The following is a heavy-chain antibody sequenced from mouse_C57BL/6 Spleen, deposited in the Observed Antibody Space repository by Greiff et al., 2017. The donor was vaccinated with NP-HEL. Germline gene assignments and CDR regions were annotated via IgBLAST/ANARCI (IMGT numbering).Heavy chain of an antibody. CDR3: ASNYYGSSYDFDY. V-gene: IGHV3-6*01. J-gene: IGHJ2*01. CDR2: ISYDGSN. CDR1: GYSITSGYY. D-gene: IGHD1-1*01. Sequence: VQLKQSGPGLVKPSQSLSLTCSVTGYSITSGYYWNWIRQFPGNKLEWMGYISYDGSNNYNPSLKNRISITRDTSKNQFFLKLNSVTTEDTATYYCASNYYGSSYDFDYWGQGTTLTVSS.